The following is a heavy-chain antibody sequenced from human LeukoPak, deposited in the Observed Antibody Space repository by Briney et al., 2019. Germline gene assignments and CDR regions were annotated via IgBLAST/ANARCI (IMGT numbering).Heavy chain of an antibody. D-gene: IGHD6-13*01. CDR2: ISAYNGNT. V-gene: IGHV1-18*01. J-gene: IGHJ5*02. Sequence: ASVKVSCKASGGTFSSYAISWVRQAPGQGLEWMGWISAYNGNTNYAQKLQGRVTMTTDTSTSTAYMELRSLRSDDTAVYYCAREPYSSSWYWFDPWGQGTLVTVSS. CDR3: AREPYSSSWYWFDP. CDR1: GGTFSSYA.